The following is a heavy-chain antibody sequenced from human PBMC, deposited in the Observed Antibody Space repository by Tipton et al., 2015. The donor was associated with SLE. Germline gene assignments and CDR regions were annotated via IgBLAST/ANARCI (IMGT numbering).Heavy chain of an antibody. CDR3: ATIAATGHNWFDP. D-gene: IGHD6-13*01. CDR1: GGSFSIYY. V-gene: IGHV4-34*01. J-gene: IGHJ5*02. CDR2: INHSGST. Sequence: TLSLTCAVYGGSFSIYYWSWIRQPPGKGLEWIGEINHSGSTNYNPSLKSRVTISVDTSKNQFSLKLSSVTAAGTAVYYCATIAATGHNWFDPWGQGTLVTVSS.